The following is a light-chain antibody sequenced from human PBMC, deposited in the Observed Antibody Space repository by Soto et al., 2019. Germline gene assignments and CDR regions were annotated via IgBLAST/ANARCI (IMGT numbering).Light chain of an antibody. CDR1: QSVSSN. CDR3: QQYNNWPPIT. Sequence: ESGFTPYPATLSLSPGERAPPSFRASQSVSSNLAWYQQKPVQAPRLLIYGASTRATGIPARFSGSGSGTEFTLTISSLQTEDFAVYYCQQYNNWPPITFGQGTRPEIK. CDR2: GAS. V-gene: IGKV3-15*01. J-gene: IGKJ5*01.